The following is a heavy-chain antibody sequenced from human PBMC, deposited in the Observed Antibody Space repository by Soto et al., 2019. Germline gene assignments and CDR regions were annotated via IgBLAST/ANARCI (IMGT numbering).Heavy chain of an antibody. J-gene: IGHJ6*01. D-gene: IGHD3-3*01. CDR3: AASNTYFWSGYYPSGYGMEL. Sequence: ASVKVSCKASGFTFTSSAVQWVRQARVQLLEWIVWIVVGSGNTNYAQKFQERVTITRDMYTSTAYMELSSLRSEDTAVYDCAASNTYFWSGYYPSGYGMELWGQGTTVTVSS. CDR1: GFTFTSSA. CDR2: IVVGSGNT. V-gene: IGHV1-58*01.